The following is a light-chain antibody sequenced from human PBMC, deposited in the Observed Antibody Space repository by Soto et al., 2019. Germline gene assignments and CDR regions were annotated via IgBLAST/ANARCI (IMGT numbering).Light chain of an antibody. V-gene: IGKV3-20*01. CDR3: QQYGSSLRIT. CDR1: QSVSSSY. Sequence: EIVLTQSPGTLSLSPGERATLSCRASQSVSSSYLAWYQQKPGQAPRLLIYGASSRATGIPDRFSGSGSGTDFTLTISRLEPEDFAVYYCQQYGSSLRITFGGGTNVEIK. J-gene: IGKJ4*01. CDR2: GAS.